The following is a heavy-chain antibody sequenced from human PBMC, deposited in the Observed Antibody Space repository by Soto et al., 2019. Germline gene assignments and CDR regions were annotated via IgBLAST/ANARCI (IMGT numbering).Heavy chain of an antibody. Sequence: PGGSLRLSCAASGFTFSSYALHWDRQAPGKGLEWVAVISYDGSNKYYADSVKGRFTISRDNSKNTLYLQMNSLSAEDTAVYYCARALVSGYCSSTSCYYYYYGMEVRGKGPTVSVSS. CDR3: ARALVSGYCSSTSCYYYYYGMEV. D-gene: IGHD2-2*01. V-gene: IGHV3-30-3*01. CDR2: ISYDGSNK. J-gene: IGHJ6*04. CDR1: GFTFSSYA.